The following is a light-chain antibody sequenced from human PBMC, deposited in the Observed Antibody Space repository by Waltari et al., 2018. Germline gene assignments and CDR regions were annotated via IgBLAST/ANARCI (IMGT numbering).Light chain of an antibody. CDR3: CSYAGSRWV. Sequence: QSALTQPRSVSGSPGQSVTISCTGTSSDVGGYNYVSWYQQHPGKAPKLMIYDVSKRPPGVPDRFSGSKSGSPAYLTISGLQAEDEAEYYCCSYAGSRWVFGGGTKLTVL. J-gene: IGLJ3*02. CDR1: SSDVGGYNY. V-gene: IGLV2-11*01. CDR2: DVS.